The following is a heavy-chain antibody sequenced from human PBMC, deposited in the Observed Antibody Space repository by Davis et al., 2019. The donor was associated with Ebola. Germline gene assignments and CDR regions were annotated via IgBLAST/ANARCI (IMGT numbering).Heavy chain of an antibody. Sequence: SVKVSCKAAGGTLRTHGISWVRQAPGQGLEWMGGLIPIFGTPNYAQKFQGRVTITADESTSTAYMKLSSLRSEDTAVYYCARGHLTSSSRDYWGQGTLVTVSS. CDR1: GGTLRTHG. V-gene: IGHV1-69*13. CDR2: LIPIFGTP. D-gene: IGHD6-6*01. CDR3: ARGHLTSSSRDY. J-gene: IGHJ4*02.